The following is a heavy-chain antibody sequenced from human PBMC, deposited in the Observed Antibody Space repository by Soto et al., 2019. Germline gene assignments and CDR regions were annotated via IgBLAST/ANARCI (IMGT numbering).Heavy chain of an antibody. Sequence: ALLKLACKASGYRFTIYARRWRLHDPGQRLEWMGWINAGNGNTKYSQKFQGRVTITRDTSASTAYMELSSLRSEDTAVYYCARWDIVATDAFDIWGQGTMVTVSS. D-gene: IGHD5-12*01. V-gene: IGHV1-3*01. CDR1: GYRFTIYA. J-gene: IGHJ3*02. CDR2: INAGNGNT. CDR3: ARWDIVATDAFDI.